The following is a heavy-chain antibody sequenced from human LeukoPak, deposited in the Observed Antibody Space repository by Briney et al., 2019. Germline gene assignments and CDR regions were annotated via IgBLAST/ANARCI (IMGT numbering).Heavy chain of an antibody. CDR3: ARVQDFETRGYYLGY. Sequence: SDALSLPCALYGGSFSDYYWNWIRQPPGKGLEWIGEINHSGSTNYNPSLTRQVTLSVDTFKTQFSLTLSSVTAADTAVYYCARVQDFETRGYYLGYWGHGTLVTVSS. CDR1: GGSFSDYY. D-gene: IGHD3-22*01. CDR2: INHSGST. J-gene: IGHJ4*01. V-gene: IGHV4-34*01.